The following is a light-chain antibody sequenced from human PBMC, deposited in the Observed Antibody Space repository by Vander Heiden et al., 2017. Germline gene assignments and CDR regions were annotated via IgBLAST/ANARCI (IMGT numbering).Light chain of an antibody. CDR2: KAS. V-gene: IGKV1-5*03. CDR3: QQYNSYNT. J-gene: IGKJ2*01. CDR1: QSISSW. Sequence: DIQMTQSPSTLSASVGDRVTIPCRASQSISSWLAWYQQKPGKAPKLLIYKASSLESGVPSRFSGSGSGTEFTLTISSLQPDDFATYYCQQYNSYNTFGQGTKLEIK.